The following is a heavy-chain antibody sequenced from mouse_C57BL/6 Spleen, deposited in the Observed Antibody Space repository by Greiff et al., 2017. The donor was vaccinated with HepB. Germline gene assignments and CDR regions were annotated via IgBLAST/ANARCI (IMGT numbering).Heavy chain of an antibody. D-gene: IGHD3-2*02. CDR3: ARVRQLKAMDY. J-gene: IGHJ4*01. CDR1: GYTFTSYW. V-gene: IGHV1-69*01. Sequence: QVQLKQPGAELVKPGASVKLSCKASGYTFTSYWMHWVKQRPGQGLEWIGEIDPSDSYTNYNQKFKGKSTLTVDKSSSTAYMQLSSLTSEDSAVYYCARVRQLKAMDYWGQGTSVTVSS. CDR2: IDPSDSYT.